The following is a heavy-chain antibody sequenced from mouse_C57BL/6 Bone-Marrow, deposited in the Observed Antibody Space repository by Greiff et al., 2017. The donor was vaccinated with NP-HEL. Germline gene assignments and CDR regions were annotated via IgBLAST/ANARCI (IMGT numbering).Heavy chain of an antibody. V-gene: IGHV1-64*01. D-gene: IGHD2-3*01. J-gene: IGHJ1*03. Sequence: QVQLQQPGAELVKPGASVKLSCKASGYTFTSYWMHWVKQRPGQGLEWIGMIHPNSGSTNYNEKFKSKATLTVDKSSSTAYMQLSSLTSEDSAVYYCARELGWLRTWYFDVWGTGTTVTVSS. CDR3: ARELGWLRTWYFDV. CDR2: IHPNSGST. CDR1: GYTFTSYW.